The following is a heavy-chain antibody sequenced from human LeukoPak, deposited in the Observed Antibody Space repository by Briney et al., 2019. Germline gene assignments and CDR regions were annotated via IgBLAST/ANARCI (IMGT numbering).Heavy chain of an antibody. Sequence: ASVKVSCKASGGIFSSYAISWVRQAPGQGLEWMGGIIPIFGTANYAQKFQGRVTITADESTSTAYMELSSLRSEDTAVYYCARFRRVEMASYYFDYWGQGTLVTVSS. D-gene: IGHD5-24*01. V-gene: IGHV1-69*01. CDR2: IIPIFGTA. CDR3: ARFRRVEMASYYFDY. J-gene: IGHJ4*02. CDR1: GGIFSSYA.